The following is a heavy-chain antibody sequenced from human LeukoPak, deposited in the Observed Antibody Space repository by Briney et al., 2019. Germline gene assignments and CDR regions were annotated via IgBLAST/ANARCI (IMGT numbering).Heavy chain of an antibody. Sequence: TSSETLSLTCSVSGGSIISYGYYWTWIRQYPGKGLEWIGNIFYNGTTYYNPSFKGRVTVSGDTSKNQFSLNLSSLTAADTAVYYCARDRMDTALAFFFDYWGQGTLVTVSS. J-gene: IGHJ4*02. CDR3: ARDRMDTALAFFFDY. D-gene: IGHD5-18*01. CDR1: GGSIISYGYY. V-gene: IGHV4-31*03. CDR2: IFYNGTT.